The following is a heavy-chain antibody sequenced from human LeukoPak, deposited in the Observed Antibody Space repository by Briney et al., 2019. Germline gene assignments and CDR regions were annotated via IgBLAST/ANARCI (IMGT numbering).Heavy chain of an antibody. CDR2: ITPNSGGT. V-gene: IGHV1-2*02. J-gene: IGHJ4*02. CDR3: AREVFGATMINY. CDR1: GYTFTGYY. Sequence: ASVKVSCKASGYTFTGYYMHWVRQAPGQGLEWMGWITPNSGGTNYAQKFQGRVTMTRDTAISTAYMELSRLRSDDTAVYYCAREVFGATMINYWGQGTLVTVSS. D-gene: IGHD1-26*01.